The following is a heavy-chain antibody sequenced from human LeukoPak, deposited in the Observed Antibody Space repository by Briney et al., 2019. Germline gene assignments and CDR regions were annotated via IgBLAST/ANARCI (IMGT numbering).Heavy chain of an antibody. V-gene: IGHV3-49*04. CDR2: IRSKAYGWTT. J-gene: IGHJ4*02. CDR3: TRDLRYFDWPEAEPKYYFDY. D-gene: IGHD3-9*01. Sequence: GGSLRLSCTASGFTFGDYAMSWVRQAPGKGLEWVGFIRSKAYGWTTEYAASVKGRFTISRDDSKSIAYLQMNSMKTEDTAVYYCTRDLRYFDWPEAEPKYYFDYWGQGTLVTVSS. CDR1: GFTFGDYA.